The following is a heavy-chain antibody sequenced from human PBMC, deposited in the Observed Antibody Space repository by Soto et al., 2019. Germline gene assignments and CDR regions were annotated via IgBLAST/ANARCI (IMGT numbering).Heavy chain of an antibody. V-gene: IGHV3-33*01. D-gene: IGHD6-13*01. J-gene: IGHJ6*02. CDR1: GFTFSSYG. CDR2: IWYDGSNK. Sequence: QVQLVESGGGVVQPGRSLRLSCAASGFTFSSYGMHWVRQAPGKGLEWVAVIWYDGSNKYYADSVKGRFTISRDNSKNTLYLQMNSLRAEDTAVYYCARDTSSSSWDYYYYGMDVWGQGTTVTVSS. CDR3: ARDTSSSSWDYYYYGMDV.